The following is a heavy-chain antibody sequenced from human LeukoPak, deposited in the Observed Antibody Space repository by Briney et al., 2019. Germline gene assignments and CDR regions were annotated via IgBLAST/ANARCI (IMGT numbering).Heavy chain of an antibody. Sequence: SETLSLTCAVYGGSFSGYYWSWIRQPPGKGLEWIGEINHSGSTNYNPSPKSRVTISVDTSKNQFSLKLSSVTAADTAVYYCARASRYYYDSSGSHGDYWGQGTLVTVSS. D-gene: IGHD3-22*01. V-gene: IGHV4-34*01. J-gene: IGHJ4*02. CDR3: ARASRYYYDSSGSHGDY. CDR2: INHSGST. CDR1: GGSFSGYY.